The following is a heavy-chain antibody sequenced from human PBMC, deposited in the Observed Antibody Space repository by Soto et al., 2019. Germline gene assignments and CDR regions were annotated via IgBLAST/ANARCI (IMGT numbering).Heavy chain of an antibody. D-gene: IGHD6-13*01. CDR3: ARERRAGAGLKRPRMDY. CDR2: IYYSRRP. Sequence: LPLTCSFCPVSVLRGSFYWSWFRQPPGKGVECLGYIYYSRRPNYNPCLKSRVTISVDTSKNQFSMKLSSVTAADTAVYDGARERRAGAGLKRPRMDYWGKGTRVTVSS. CDR1: PVSVLRGSFY. V-gene: IGHV4-61*01. J-gene: IGHJ6*04.